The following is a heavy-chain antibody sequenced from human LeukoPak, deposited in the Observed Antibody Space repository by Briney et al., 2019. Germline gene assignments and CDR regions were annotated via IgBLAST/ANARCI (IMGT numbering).Heavy chain of an antibody. Sequence: PGGSLRLSCAASGFTFDDYAMHWVRQAPGKGLEWVSGISWNSGSIGYADSVKGRFTISRDNAKNSLYLQMNSLSAEDMALYYCAKDRVATNSYYFDYWGQGTLVTVSS. V-gene: IGHV3-9*03. CDR3: AKDRVATNSYYFDY. CDR1: GFTFDDYA. CDR2: ISWNSGSI. J-gene: IGHJ4*02. D-gene: IGHD3-3*01.